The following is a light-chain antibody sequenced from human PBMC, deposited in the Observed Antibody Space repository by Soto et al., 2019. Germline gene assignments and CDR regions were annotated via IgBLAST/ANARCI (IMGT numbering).Light chain of an antibody. J-gene: IGKJ4*01. Sequence: EIVLTQSPGTLSLSPGERATLSCRASESVSRDYVGWYQQKPGQAPRLLIYGTTSRATGIPDRFSGSASGTDFTLTISRLEPEDFAVYYCQQYGSSPLTFGGGTKVEIK. V-gene: IGKV3-20*01. CDR3: QQYGSSPLT. CDR1: ESVSRDY. CDR2: GTT.